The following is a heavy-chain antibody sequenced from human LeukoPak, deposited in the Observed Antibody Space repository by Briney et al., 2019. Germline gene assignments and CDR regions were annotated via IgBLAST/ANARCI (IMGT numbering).Heavy chain of an antibody. D-gene: IGHD1-26*01. Sequence: PGGSLRLSCAASGFTFDDHGMSWVRQAPGKGLEWVSGINWNGGSTGYADSVKGQFTISRDNAKNSLYLQMNSLRAEDTAVYYCARVGVGATTLDAFDIWGQGTMVTVSS. CDR1: GFTFDDHG. V-gene: IGHV3-20*04. CDR3: ARVGVGATTLDAFDI. J-gene: IGHJ3*02. CDR2: INWNGGST.